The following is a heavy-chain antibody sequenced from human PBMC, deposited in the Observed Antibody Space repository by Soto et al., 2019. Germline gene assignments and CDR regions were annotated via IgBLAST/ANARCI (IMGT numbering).Heavy chain of an antibody. Sequence: QVQLVESGGGVVQPGRSLRLSCEASGFTFSSYGMHWVRQAPGKGLEWVAVIWYDGSNKYYADSVKGRFTISRDNSKNTLYLQMNSLRAEDTAVYYCARDGGLSTSSAFDIWGQGTMVTVSS. D-gene: IGHD2-2*01. CDR1: GFTFSSYG. J-gene: IGHJ3*02. CDR3: ARDGGLSTSSAFDI. CDR2: IWYDGSNK. V-gene: IGHV3-33*01.